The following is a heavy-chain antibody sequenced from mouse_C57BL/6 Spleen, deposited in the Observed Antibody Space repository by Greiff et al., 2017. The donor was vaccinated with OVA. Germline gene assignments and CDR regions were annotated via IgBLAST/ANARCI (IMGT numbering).Heavy chain of an antibody. CDR3: AREAYDGYYKGYYAMDY. J-gene: IGHJ4*01. V-gene: IGHV1-53*01. Sequence: QVQLQQSGTELVKPGASVKLSCKASGYTFTSYWMHWVKQRPGQGLEWIGNINPSNGGTNYNEKFKSKATLTVDKSSSTAYMQLSSLTSEDSAVYYCAREAYDGYYKGYYAMDYWGQGTSVTVSS. CDR2: INPSNGGT. CDR1: GYTFTSYW. D-gene: IGHD2-3*01.